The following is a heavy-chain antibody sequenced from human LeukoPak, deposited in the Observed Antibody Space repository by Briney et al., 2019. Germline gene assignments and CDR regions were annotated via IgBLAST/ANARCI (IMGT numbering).Heavy chain of an antibody. D-gene: IGHD2-2*01. CDR2: ISGSGGST. V-gene: IGHV3-23*01. CDR3: AKVRDIVVVPAANRSYGMDV. J-gene: IGHJ6*02. Sequence: GGSLRLSCAASGFTFSSYAMSWVRQAPGKGLEWVSAISGSGGSTYYADSVKGRFTISRDNSKNTLYLQMNSLRAEDTAVYYCAKVRDIVVVPAANRSYGMDVWGQGTTVTVSS. CDR1: GFTFSSYA.